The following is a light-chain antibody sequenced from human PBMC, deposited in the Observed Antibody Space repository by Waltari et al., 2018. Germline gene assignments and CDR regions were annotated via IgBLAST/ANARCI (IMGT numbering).Light chain of an antibody. V-gene: IGLV1-44*01. J-gene: IGLJ2*01. Sequence: QSALTQETSVSGTVGQNVTHSCPGNSNNVGSYAVGWPQQSSPGAPKTVMFGDSQPSGIPDRFSGSKSGTTASLTISGLQPEDEADYYCSTWDYSLSAVLFGGGTKLTVL. CDR3: STWDYSLSAVL. CDR2: GDS. CDR1: SNNVGSYA.